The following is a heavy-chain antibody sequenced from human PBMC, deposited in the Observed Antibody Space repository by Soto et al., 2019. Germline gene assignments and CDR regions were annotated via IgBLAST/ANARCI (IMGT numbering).Heavy chain of an antibody. CDR1: GGSISSGDYY. J-gene: IGHJ4*02. V-gene: IGHV4-30-4*01. CDR2: IYYSGST. D-gene: IGHD3-10*01. CDR3: AREISGSYYHTYYFDY. Sequence: QVQLQESGPGLVKPSQTLSLTCTVSGGSISSGDYYWSWIRQPPGKGLEWIGYIYYSGSTYYNPSLKSRVNISVDTSKNQFSLKLSSVTAADTAVYYCAREISGSYYHTYYFDYWGQGTLVTGSS.